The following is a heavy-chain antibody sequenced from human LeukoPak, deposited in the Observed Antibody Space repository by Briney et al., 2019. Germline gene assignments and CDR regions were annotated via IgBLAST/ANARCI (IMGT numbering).Heavy chain of an antibody. CDR2: IRYDGSNK. J-gene: IGHJ6*02. CDR3: ARNRVAGTYYYYGMDV. CDR1: GFTFSSYG. Sequence: GGSLRLSCAASGFTFSSYGMHWVRQAPGKGLEWVAFIRYDGSNKYYADSVKGRFTISRDNSKNTLYLQMNSLRAEDTAVYYCARNRVAGTYYYYGMDVWGQGTTVTVSS. D-gene: IGHD6-19*01. V-gene: IGHV3-30*02.